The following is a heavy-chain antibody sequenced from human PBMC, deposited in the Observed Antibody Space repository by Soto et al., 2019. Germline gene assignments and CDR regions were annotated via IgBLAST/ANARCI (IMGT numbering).Heavy chain of an antibody. CDR1: GGSLSSGGYY. CDR3: ARELRDTVVNSWYFDL. J-gene: IGHJ2*01. CDR2: IYYSGST. D-gene: IGHD2-15*01. Sequence: QVQLQESGPGLVKPSQTLSLTCTVSGGSLSSGGYYWSWIRQHPGKGLEWIGYIYYSGSTYYNPSLKSRVTLSVDTPNNHFSLKLSSVTAAATAVYYCARELRDTVVNSWYFDLWGRGTLVTVSS. V-gene: IGHV4-31*03.